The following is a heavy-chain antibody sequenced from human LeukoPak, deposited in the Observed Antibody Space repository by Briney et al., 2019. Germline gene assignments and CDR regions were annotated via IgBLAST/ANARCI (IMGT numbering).Heavy chain of an antibody. D-gene: IGHD6-13*01. CDR3: ASTAAGTPYYFDY. J-gene: IGHJ4*02. V-gene: IGHV1-69*05. Sequence: SVKVSCKASGGTFSSYAISWVRQAPGQGLEWMGGIIPIFGTANYAQKFQGRVTITTDESTSTAYMELSSLRSDDTAVYYCASTAAGTPYYFDYWGQGTLVTVSS. CDR1: GGTFSSYA. CDR2: IIPIFGTA.